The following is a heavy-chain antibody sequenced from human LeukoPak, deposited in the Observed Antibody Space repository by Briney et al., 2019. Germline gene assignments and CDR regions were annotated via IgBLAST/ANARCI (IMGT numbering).Heavy chain of an antibody. CDR2: IYTSGST. V-gene: IGHV4-4*07. D-gene: IGHD2-15*01. Sequence: SETLSLTCTVSGGSISSYYWSCIRQPAGKGLECIGRIYTSGSTNYNSSTKSRVTMSVDTSKNQFSLKLSSVTAADTAVYYCARGDIVVVVAATIAFDIWGQGTMVTVSS. CDR3: ARGDIVVVVAATIAFDI. CDR1: GGSISSYY. J-gene: IGHJ3*02.